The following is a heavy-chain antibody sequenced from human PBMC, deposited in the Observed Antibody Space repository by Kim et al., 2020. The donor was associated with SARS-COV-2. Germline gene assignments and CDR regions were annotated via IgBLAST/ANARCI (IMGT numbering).Heavy chain of an antibody. CDR2: IYPGDSDT. V-gene: IGHV5-51*01. CDR1: GYSFTSYW. J-gene: IGHJ4*02. Sequence: GESLKISCKGSGYSFTSYWIGWVRQMPGKGLEWMGIIYPGDSDTRYSPSFQGQVTISADKSISTAYLQWSSLKASDTAMYYCARSLGGNSLSRLSEYYFDYWGQGTLVTVSS. D-gene: IGHD2-21*02. CDR3: ARSLGGNSLSRLSEYYFDY.